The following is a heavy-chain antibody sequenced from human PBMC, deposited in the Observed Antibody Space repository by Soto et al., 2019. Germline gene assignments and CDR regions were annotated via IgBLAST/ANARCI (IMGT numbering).Heavy chain of an antibody. Sequence: EVRLLESGGGLVQPGGSLRLSCEASGFTFGNYAMTWVRQGPGKGLEWVSALSGSATNTNYADSVKGRFTISRDNSKNTMHLQMNSLRVDDTAVYYCTTQFFLSSRKPPEDVWGQGTPVTVSS. J-gene: IGHJ6*02. CDR1: GFTFGNYA. V-gene: IGHV3-23*01. CDR2: LSGSATNT. CDR3: TTQFFLSSRKPPEDV.